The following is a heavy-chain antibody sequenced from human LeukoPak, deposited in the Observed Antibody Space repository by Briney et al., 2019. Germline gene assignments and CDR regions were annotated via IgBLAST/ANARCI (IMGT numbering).Heavy chain of an antibody. CDR1: GGSFSGYY. CDR2: INHSGST. Sequence: SETLSLTCAVYGGSFSGYYWSWIRQPPGKGLEWIGEINHSGSTNYNPSLKSRVTISVDTSKNQFSLKLSSVTAADTAVYYCARDAIVGATKWETYFDYWGQGTLVTVSS. D-gene: IGHD1-26*01. J-gene: IGHJ4*02. CDR3: ARDAIVGATKWETYFDY. V-gene: IGHV4-34*01.